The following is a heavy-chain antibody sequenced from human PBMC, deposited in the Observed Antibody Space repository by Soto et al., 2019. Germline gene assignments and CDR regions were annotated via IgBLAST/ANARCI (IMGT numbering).Heavy chain of an antibody. CDR2: INAGNGDT. V-gene: IGHV1-3*01. CDR1: GYTFTNYA. CDR3: ARGDYFDP. J-gene: IGHJ5*02. D-gene: IGHD4-17*01. Sequence: ASVKVSCKAPGYTFTNYALYWVRQAPGQRLEWMGWINAGNGDTKYSQKFQGRVLITRDTSASTASMELSSLRSEDTAVYYCARGDYFDPWGQGTLVTVSS.